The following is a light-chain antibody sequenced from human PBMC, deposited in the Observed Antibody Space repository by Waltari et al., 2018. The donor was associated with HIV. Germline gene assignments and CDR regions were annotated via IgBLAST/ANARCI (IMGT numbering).Light chain of an antibody. CDR3: QQYNNWPLT. J-gene: IGKJ4*01. Sequence: EIVMTQSPATLSVSPGERATLSCRASQSVSSNLAWYQQKPGQAPRLIIYGASTRATVCPARFSGSGSGTEFTLTISSLQSEDFAVYYCQQYNNWPLTFGGGTKVEIK. CDR1: QSVSSN. CDR2: GAS. V-gene: IGKV3-15*01.